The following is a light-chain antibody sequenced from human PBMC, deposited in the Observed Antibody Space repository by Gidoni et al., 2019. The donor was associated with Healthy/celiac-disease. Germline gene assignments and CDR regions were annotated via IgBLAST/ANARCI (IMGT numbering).Light chain of an antibody. Sequence: EIVMTQSPATMSVSPGERATLSCRASQSVSSNLAWYQQKPGQAPRLLIYGASTRATGIPARFSVSGSGTEFTLTISSLQSEDFAVYYCQQYKLAPYTFGQGTKLEIK. J-gene: IGKJ2*01. CDR2: GAS. CDR1: QSVSSN. CDR3: QQYKLAPYT. V-gene: IGKV3-15*01.